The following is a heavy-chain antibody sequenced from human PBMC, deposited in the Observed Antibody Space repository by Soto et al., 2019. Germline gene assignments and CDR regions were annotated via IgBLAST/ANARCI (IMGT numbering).Heavy chain of an antibody. Sequence: QVQLQESGPGLVKPSETLSLTCTVSGGSISSYYWSWIRQPPGKGLEWIGDIYYSRSTNYNPSLKSGVNIAVDTSKTQFSLKLSSVTAADTAVYYWARDWRPGTYWFDPWGQGTLVTVSS. CDR2: IYYSRST. V-gene: IGHV4-59*01. J-gene: IGHJ5*02. CDR3: ARDWRPGTYWFDP. CDR1: GGSISSYY. D-gene: IGHD1-1*01.